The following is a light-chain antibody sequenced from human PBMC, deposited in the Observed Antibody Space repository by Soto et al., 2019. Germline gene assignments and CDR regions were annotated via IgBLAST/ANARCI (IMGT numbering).Light chain of an antibody. CDR2: GAS. CDR3: QQYNNWPQT. Sequence: EIVMTQSPATMSVSPRERATLSCRASQSVDSDLAWYQRKPGQAPRLLIYGASTRATGIPARFSGSGSGTDFTLTISSLQSEDFAFYYCQQYNNWPQTFGQGTKLEIK. CDR1: QSVDSD. J-gene: IGKJ2*01. V-gene: IGKV3-15*01.